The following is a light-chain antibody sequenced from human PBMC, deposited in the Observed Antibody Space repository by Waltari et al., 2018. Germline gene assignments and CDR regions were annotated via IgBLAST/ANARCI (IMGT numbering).Light chain of an antibody. CDR2: GNT. CDR1: SSNIGAGFD. CDR3: QSYDGSLSGSRV. Sequence: QSVLTQPPSVSGAPGLRVTISCTGSSSNIGAGFDVHWYQQLPRTAPKLLIYGNTNRPSGVPDRFSGSKSGTSASLAITGLQAEDEADYYCQSYDGSLSGSRVFGGGTKVTVL. J-gene: IGLJ3*02. V-gene: IGLV1-40*01.